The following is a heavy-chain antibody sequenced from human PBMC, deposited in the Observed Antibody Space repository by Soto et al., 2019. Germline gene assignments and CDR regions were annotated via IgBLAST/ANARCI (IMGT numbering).Heavy chain of an antibody. Sequence: QVQLVQSGAEVKKPGASVKVSCKASGYTFTSYGISWVRQAPGQGLEWMGWISDYNGNTNYAQKLQGRVTMTTDTSPTTAYMELRSLRSDDTAVYYCASDPSYGGAFDYWGQGTLVTVSS. D-gene: IGHD2-21*01. J-gene: IGHJ4*02. CDR2: ISDYNGNT. V-gene: IGHV1-18*01. CDR1: GYTFTSYG. CDR3: ASDPSYGGAFDY.